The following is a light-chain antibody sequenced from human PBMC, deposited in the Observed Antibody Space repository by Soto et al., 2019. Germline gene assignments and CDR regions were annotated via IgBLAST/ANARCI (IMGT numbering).Light chain of an antibody. V-gene: IGKV3-20*01. CDR3: QQYGSSPWT. CDR2: GAS. J-gene: IGKJ1*01. CDR1: QSVSISY. Sequence: EIVLTQSPGTLSLSPGERATLSCRASQSVSISYLDWYQQKPGQAPRLLIYGASSRATGIPDRISGSGSGTDFTLTISRLEPEDFGVYYCQQYGSSPWTFGQGTKVEI.